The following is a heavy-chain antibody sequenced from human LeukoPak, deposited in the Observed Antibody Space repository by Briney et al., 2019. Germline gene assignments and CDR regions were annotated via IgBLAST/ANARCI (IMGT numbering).Heavy chain of an antibody. J-gene: IGHJ6*03. V-gene: IGHV1-2*02. CDR1: GYTFTGYY. CDR2: INPNSGGT. Sequence: ASVKVSCKASGYTFTGYYMHWVRQAPGQGLEWMGWINPNSGGTNYAQKFQGRVTMTRDTSISTAYMELSRLRSDDTAVYYCARVPNYYFWSGPYYYMDVWGKGTTVTVSS. D-gene: IGHD3-3*01. CDR3: ARVPNYYFWSGPYYYMDV.